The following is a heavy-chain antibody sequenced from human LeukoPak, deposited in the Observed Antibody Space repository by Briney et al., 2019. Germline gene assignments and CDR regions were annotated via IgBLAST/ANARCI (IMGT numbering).Heavy chain of an antibody. CDR2: IYHSGSP. Sequence: PSETLSLTCTVSGGSISSNSYYWAWIRQPPGKGLEWIGSIYHSGSPYYNPSLTSRLTLSVDTSRNQFSLKLSSVTVADTAVYYCARWQWLAMDYFDSWGQGTLVFVSS. D-gene: IGHD6-19*01. J-gene: IGHJ4*01. CDR3: ARWQWLAMDYFDS. CDR1: GGSISSNSYY. V-gene: IGHV4-39*01.